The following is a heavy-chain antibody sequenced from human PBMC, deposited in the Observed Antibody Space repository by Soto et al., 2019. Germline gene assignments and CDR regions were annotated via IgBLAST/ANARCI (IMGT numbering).Heavy chain of an antibody. CDR1: GGSFRGYY. V-gene: IGHV4-34*01. CDR3: ARHRDAPFDY. Sequence: QVQLQQWGAGLLKPSETLSLTCAVYGGSFRGYYWSWIRQPPGKGLEWLGEINHSGRTNYSPSLKSRVTISVDTSKNQFSLKLSSVTAADTAMYYCARHRDAPFDYWGQGALVTVSS. J-gene: IGHJ4*02. CDR2: INHSGRT.